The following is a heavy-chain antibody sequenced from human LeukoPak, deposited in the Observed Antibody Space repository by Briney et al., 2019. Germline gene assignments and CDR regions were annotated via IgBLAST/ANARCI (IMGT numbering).Heavy chain of an antibody. Sequence: GGSLRLSCAASGFTFSSYAMHWVRQAPGKGLEWVAAISYDGSKKYYTDSVKGRFTISRDNAKNSLYLQMNSLRAEDTAVYYCARGFSRSFFDYWGQGTLVTVSS. CDR2: ISYDGSKK. CDR3: ARGFSRSFFDY. J-gene: IGHJ4*02. V-gene: IGHV3-30-3*01. CDR1: GFTFSSYA.